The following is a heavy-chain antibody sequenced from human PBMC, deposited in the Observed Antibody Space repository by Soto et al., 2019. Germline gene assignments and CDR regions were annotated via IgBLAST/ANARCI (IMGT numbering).Heavy chain of an antibody. D-gene: IGHD6-19*01. V-gene: IGHV4-39*02. Sequence: QLQLQESGPGLVKPSETLSLTCTVSGDSITSSNYYWAWIRQSPGKGLEWVGSIYYSGSTYYNPSLKSRVTISVDTSKNHFSLRLSSVTAADTAVYYCARRRAGWGYYRGQGALVTVSS. J-gene: IGHJ4*02. CDR1: GDSITSSNYY. CDR2: IYYSGST. CDR3: ARRRAGWGYY.